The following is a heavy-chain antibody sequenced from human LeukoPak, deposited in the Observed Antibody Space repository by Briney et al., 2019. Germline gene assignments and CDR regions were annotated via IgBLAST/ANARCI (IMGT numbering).Heavy chain of an antibody. V-gene: IGHV2-5*02. CDR1: GFSLSTSGVG. CDR3: ARTKSEQALDY. Sequence: ESGPTLVNPTQTLTLTCTFSGFSLSTSGVGVGWIRQPPGKALEWLALIYWDDDKRYSPTQKSMLTITKDTSKRQVVLTMTNMDPVDTSTYYCARTKSEQALDYWGQGTLVTVSS. J-gene: IGHJ4*02. D-gene: IGHD6-13*01. CDR2: IYWDDDK.